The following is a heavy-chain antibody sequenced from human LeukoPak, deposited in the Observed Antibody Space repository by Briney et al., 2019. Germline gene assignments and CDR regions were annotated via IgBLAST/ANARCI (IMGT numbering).Heavy chain of an antibody. D-gene: IGHD5-24*01. CDR3: AKRQRRDGSKAYFGH. V-gene: IGHV4-31*03. CDR1: GGSISSGAYY. J-gene: IGHJ4*02. CDR2: IFNSGST. Sequence: SQTLSLTCTVSGGSISSGAYYWSWIRQHPGRGLEWIGYIFNSGSTFYNPSLKSRVTISVDTSTNQFSLNLSSVTAADTAVYYCAKRQRRDGSKAYFGHWGQGTLVTVSS.